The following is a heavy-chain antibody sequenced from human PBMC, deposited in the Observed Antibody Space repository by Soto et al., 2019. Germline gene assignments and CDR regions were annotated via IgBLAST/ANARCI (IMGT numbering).Heavy chain of an antibody. CDR3: ARLGVVVAGSIDY. D-gene: IGHD2-15*01. CDR2: IKQDGSEK. CDR1: GFTFSSYW. J-gene: IGHJ4*02. Sequence: GGSLRLSCAASGFTFSSYWMSWVRQAPGKGLEWVAKIKQDGSEKYYVDSVKGRFTISRDNAKNSLYLQMNSLRAEDTAVYYCARLGVVVAGSIDYWGQGTLVTVSS. V-gene: IGHV3-7*05.